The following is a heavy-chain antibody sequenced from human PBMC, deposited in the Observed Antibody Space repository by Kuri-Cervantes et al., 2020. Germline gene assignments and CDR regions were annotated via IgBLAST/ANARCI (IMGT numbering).Heavy chain of an antibody. CDR3: ARDPGRGVGQLWLWLDY. Sequence: ASVKVSCKASGYTFTSYCMHWVRQAPGQGLEWMGIINPSGGSTSYAQKFQGRVTMTRDTSTSTAYMELSSLRSEDTAVYYCARDPGRGVGQLWLWLDYWGQGTLVTVSS. D-gene: IGHD5-18*01. J-gene: IGHJ4*02. CDR1: GYTFTSYC. V-gene: IGHV1-46*01. CDR2: INPSGGST.